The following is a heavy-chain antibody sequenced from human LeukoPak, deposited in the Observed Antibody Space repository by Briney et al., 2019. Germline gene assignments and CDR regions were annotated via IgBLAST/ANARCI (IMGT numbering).Heavy chain of an antibody. CDR3: ARDLLEGERYFDY. V-gene: IGHV3-21*01. J-gene: IGHJ4*02. CDR2: TSSSSSYI. D-gene: IGHD3-16*01. CDR1: GFTFSSYS. Sequence: GGSLRLSCAASGFTFSSYSMNWVRQAPGKGLEWVSSTSSSSSYIYYADSVKGRFTISRDNAKNSLYLQMNSLRAEDTAVYYCARDLLEGERYFDYWGQGTLVTVSS.